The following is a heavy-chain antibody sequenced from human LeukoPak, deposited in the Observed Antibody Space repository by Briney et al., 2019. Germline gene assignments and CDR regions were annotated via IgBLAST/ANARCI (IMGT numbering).Heavy chain of an antibody. J-gene: IGHJ6*02. V-gene: IGHV3-23*03. CDR1: GFTFSSSA. D-gene: IGHD1-1*01. CDR3: ARDTNRFGVDV. CDR2: LYSGGTT. Sequence: GGSLRLSCAASGFTFSSSAMSWVRQAPGKGLEWVSVLYSGGTTYYADSVTGRFTISRDNSKNTLYLQMNSLRAEDTAVYYCARDTNRFGVDVWGQGTTVTVSS.